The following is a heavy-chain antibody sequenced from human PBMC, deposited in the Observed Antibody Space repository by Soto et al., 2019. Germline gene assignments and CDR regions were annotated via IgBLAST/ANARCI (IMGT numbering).Heavy chain of an antibody. J-gene: IGHJ4*02. CDR2: IYTRGST. Sequence: QVQLQESGPGLVKPSETLSLTCIVSGGSISSYYWSCIRQPAGRGLEWIGRIYTRGSTNYNPSLTSRVTMAVDTSKNQFSLKLSSVTAADTAVYYCASDEVGDSLEDYWGQGTLVTVSS. V-gene: IGHV4-4*07. D-gene: IGHD2-21*02. CDR3: ASDEVGDSLEDY. CDR1: GGSISSYY.